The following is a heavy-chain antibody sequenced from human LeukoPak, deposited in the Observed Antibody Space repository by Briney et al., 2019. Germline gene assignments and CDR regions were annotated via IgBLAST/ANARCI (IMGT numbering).Heavy chain of an antibody. CDR2: IYYSGST. V-gene: IGHV4-59*08. D-gene: IGHD3-22*01. J-gene: IGHJ3*02. Sequence: SETLSLTCSVSGGSISSYYWSWIRQPPGKGLEWIGYIYYSGSTNYNPSLRSRDTISVDTSKNQFSLKLSSVTAADMAVYYCAKAVVDVTTRLGPFDTWGQGTMVTVSS. CDR1: GGSISSYY. CDR3: AKAVVDVTTRLGPFDT.